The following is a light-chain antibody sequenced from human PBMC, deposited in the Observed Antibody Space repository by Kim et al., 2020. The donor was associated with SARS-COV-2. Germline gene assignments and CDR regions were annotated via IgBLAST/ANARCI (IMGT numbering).Light chain of an antibody. CDR2: AAS. Sequence: AIRITQSPSSLSASTGDRVTITCRASQGISSYLAWYQQKPGKAPKLLIYAASTLQSGVPSRFSGSGSGTDFTLTISCLQSEDFATYYCQQYYNYPPWTFGQGTKVDIK. CDR3: QQYYNYPPWT. J-gene: IGKJ1*01. V-gene: IGKV1-8*01. CDR1: QGISSY.